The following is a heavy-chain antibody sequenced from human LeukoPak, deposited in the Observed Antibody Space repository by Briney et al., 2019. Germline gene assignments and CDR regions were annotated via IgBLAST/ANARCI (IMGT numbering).Heavy chain of an antibody. CDR1: GYTFTGYY. V-gene: IGHV1-2*02. CDR3: ARGKHCSSTSCYYYYYGMDV. D-gene: IGHD2-2*01. CDR2: INPNSGGT. J-gene: IGHJ6*02. Sequence: ASVKVSCKASGYTFTGYYMNWVRQAPRQGLEWMGWINPNSGGTNYAQKFQGRVTMTRDTSISTAYMELSRLRSDDTAVYYCARGKHCSSTSCYYYYYGMDVWGQGTTVTVSS.